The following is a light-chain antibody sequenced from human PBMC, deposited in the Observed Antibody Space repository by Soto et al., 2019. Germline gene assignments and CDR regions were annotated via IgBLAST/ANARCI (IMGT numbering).Light chain of an antibody. V-gene: IGKV3-20*01. Sequence: EIVLTQSPGTLSLSPGERATLSCRAPESVDSNYLAWYQQKPGQAPRLLIYGAASRATGTPDRFSGSGSGTDFILTISRLDPEDSSVYYCQQYSDSPQTFGQGTKVEIK. CDR3: QQYSDSPQT. J-gene: IGKJ1*01. CDR2: GAA. CDR1: ESVDSNY.